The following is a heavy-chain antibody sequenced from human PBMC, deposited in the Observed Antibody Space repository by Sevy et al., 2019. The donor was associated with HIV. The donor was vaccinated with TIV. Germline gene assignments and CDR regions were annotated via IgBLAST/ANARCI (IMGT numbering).Heavy chain of an antibody. J-gene: IGHJ3*02. Sequence: GGSLRLSCAASGFTFSSYSMNWVRQAPGKGLEWVSSISSSSSYIYYADSVKGRFTISRDNAKNSLYLQMNSLRAEDTAVYYCARDFPSYHYFWSPGYIRGAFDIWGQGTMVTVSS. CDR2: ISSSSSYI. V-gene: IGHV3-21*01. CDR3: ARDFPSYHYFWSPGYIRGAFDI. D-gene: IGHD3-3*01. CDR1: GFTFSSYS.